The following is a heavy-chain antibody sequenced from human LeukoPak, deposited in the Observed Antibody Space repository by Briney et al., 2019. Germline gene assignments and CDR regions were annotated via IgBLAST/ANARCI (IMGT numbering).Heavy chain of an antibody. CDR1: GFTFSSYE. Sequence: GGSLRLSCAASGFTFSSYEMNWVRQAPGKGLEGVSYISSSGSTIYYADSVKGRFTISRDNAKNSLYLQMNSLRAEDTAVYYCAREGIFLRGYSYGYFDYWGQGTLVTVSS. J-gene: IGHJ4*02. CDR2: ISSSGSTI. D-gene: IGHD5-18*01. CDR3: AREGIFLRGYSYGYFDY. V-gene: IGHV3-48*03.